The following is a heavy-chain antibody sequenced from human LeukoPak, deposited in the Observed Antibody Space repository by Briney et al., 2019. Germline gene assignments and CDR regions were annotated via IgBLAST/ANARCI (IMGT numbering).Heavy chain of an antibody. CDR2: IIPILGIA. V-gene: IGHV1-69*04. Sequence: SVKVSCKASGGTFSSYAISWVRQAPGQGLEWMGRIIPILGIANYAQKFQGRVTITRNTSISTAYMELSSLRSEDTAVYYCARGWGSSNDAFDIWGQGAMVTVSS. J-gene: IGHJ3*02. CDR1: GGTFSSYA. CDR3: ARGWGSSNDAFDI. D-gene: IGHD6-13*01.